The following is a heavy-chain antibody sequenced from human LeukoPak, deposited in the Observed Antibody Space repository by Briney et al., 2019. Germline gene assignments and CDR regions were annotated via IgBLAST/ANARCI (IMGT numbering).Heavy chain of an antibody. V-gene: IGHV4-39*07. CDR2: IYYRGST. J-gene: IGHJ4*02. CDR3: ARDSGFWSGYYTVDY. Sequence: SETLSLTCTVSGGSISSSSYYWGWIRQPPGKGLEWIGSIYYRGSTYYNPSLKSRVTISVDTSKNQFSLKLSSVTAADTAVYYCARDSGFWSGYYTVDYWGQGTLVTVSS. D-gene: IGHD3-3*01. CDR1: GGSISSSSYY.